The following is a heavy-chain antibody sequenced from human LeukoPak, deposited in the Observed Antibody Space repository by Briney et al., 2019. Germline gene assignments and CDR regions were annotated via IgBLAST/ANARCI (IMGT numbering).Heavy chain of an antibody. CDR3: ASSNPYCSGGSCLRNFDY. Sequence: SGTLSLTCTVSGGSISSYYWSWIRQPPGKGLEWIGYIYYSGSTNYNPSLKSRVTISVDTSKNQFSLKLSSVTAADTAVYYCASSNPYCSGGSCLRNFDYWGQGTLVTVSS. D-gene: IGHD2-15*01. CDR2: IYYSGST. CDR1: GGSISSYY. V-gene: IGHV4-59*01. J-gene: IGHJ4*02.